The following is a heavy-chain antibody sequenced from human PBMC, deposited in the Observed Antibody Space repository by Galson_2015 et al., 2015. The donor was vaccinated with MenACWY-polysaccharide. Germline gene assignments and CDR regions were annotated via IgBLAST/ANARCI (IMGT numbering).Heavy chain of an antibody. CDR1: GFTFSSYW. Sequence: SLRLSCAASGFTFSSYWMTWVRQAPGKGLEWVADIKKDGSEKYYVDSVKGRFTISRDNSKNSLYLQMHSLRAEDTAVYSCAKDAGTGLGDYTWGTFDYWGQGTLVTVSS. CDR3: AKDAGTGLGDYTWGTFDY. J-gene: IGHJ4*02. V-gene: IGHV3-7*01. CDR2: IKKDGSEK. D-gene: IGHD4-17*01.